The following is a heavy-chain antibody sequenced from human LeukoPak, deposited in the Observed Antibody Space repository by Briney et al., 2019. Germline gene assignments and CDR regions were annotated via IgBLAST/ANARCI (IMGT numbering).Heavy chain of an antibody. CDR2: IIPIFGIA. Sequence: GSSVKVSCKASGGTFSSYAISWVRQAPGQGLEWMGRIIPIFGIANYAQKFQGRVTITADKSTSTAYIELSSLRSEDTAVYYCARGIAVAGNRHHGMDVWGQGTTVTVSS. CDR3: ARGIAVAGNRHHGMDV. J-gene: IGHJ6*02. D-gene: IGHD6-19*01. CDR1: GGTFSSYA. V-gene: IGHV1-69*04.